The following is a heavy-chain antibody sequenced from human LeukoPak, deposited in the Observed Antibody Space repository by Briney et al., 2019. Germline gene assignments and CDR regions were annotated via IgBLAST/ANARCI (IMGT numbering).Heavy chain of an antibody. J-gene: IGHJ3*02. CDR1: GASITSSSYY. CDR3: ATHFTIFGAFDI. CDR2: IYYGGST. D-gene: IGHD3-3*01. Sequence: SETLSLTCAVSGASITSSSYYWGWIRQPPGTGLEWIGSIYYGGSTYYNPSLKSRVTISVDTSKNQFSLKLNSVTAADTAVYYCATHFTIFGAFDIWGQGTMVIVSS. V-gene: IGHV4-39*01.